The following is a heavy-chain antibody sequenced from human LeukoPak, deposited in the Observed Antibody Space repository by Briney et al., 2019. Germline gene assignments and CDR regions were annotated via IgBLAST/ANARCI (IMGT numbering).Heavy chain of an antibody. Sequence: KPSETLSLTCTVSGGSISNYYWSWIRQPPGKGLEDMGYIYYRGSANYNPSLKSRVTISLDTSKNQFSLKLSSVTAADTAMYYCARGGFRACDYWGQGTLVTVSS. V-gene: IGHV4-59*08. D-gene: IGHD3-16*01. J-gene: IGHJ4*02. CDR1: GGSISNYY. CDR3: ARGGFRACDY. CDR2: IYYRGSA.